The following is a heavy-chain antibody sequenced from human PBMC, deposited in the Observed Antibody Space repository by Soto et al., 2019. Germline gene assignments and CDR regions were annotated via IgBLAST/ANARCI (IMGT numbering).Heavy chain of an antibody. CDR3: ASASSGWFRFDY. V-gene: IGHV1-69*13. CDR2: IIPIFGTA. D-gene: IGHD6-19*01. Sequence: ASVKVSCKASGGTFSSYAISWVRQAPGQGLEWMGGIIPIFGTANYAQKLQGRVTITADESTSTAYMELSSLRSEDTAVYYCASASSGWFRFDYWGQGTLVTVSS. CDR1: GGTFSSYA. J-gene: IGHJ4*02.